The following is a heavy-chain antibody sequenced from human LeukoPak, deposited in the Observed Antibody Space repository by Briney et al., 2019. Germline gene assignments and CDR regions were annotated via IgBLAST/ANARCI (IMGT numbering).Heavy chain of an antibody. Sequence: GGSLRLSCAASGFTFSSYAMHWVRQAPGKGLEWVAVISYDGSNKYYADSVKGRFTISRDNSKNTLYLQMNSLRAEDTAVYYCARGVSYGGCFDYWGQGTLVTVSS. CDR1: GFTFSSYA. CDR3: ARGVSYGGCFDY. V-gene: IGHV3-30*14. D-gene: IGHD4-23*01. J-gene: IGHJ4*02. CDR2: ISYDGSNK.